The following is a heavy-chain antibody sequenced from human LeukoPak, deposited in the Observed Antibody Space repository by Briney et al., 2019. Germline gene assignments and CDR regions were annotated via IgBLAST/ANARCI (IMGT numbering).Heavy chain of an antibody. D-gene: IGHD3-10*01. CDR2: IKQDGSEK. Sequence: GGSMRLSCAASGFTFTTYWMGWLRQAPGKGLEWVANIKQDGSEKYYVDSVKGRFTISRDNAKNSLYLQMNSLRAEDTAMYYCARPLMYYYGSETYFWFDPWGQGTLVTVSS. CDR1: GFTFTTYW. CDR3: ARPLMYYYGSETYFWFDP. V-gene: IGHV3-7*01. J-gene: IGHJ5*02.